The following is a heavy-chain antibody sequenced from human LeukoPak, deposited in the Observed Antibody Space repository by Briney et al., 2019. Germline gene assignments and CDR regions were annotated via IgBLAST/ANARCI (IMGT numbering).Heavy chain of an antibody. CDR2: INTNTGNP. CDR1: GYTLTSYA. Sequence: ASVKVSCKASGYTLTSYAMNWVRQAPGQGLEWMGWINTNTGNPTYAQGFTGRFVFSLDTSVSTAYLQISSLKAEDTAVYYCARDCGGSGCQGGSSVYFDYWGQGTLVTVSS. D-gene: IGHD6-19*01. CDR3: ARDCGGSGCQGGSSVYFDY. V-gene: IGHV7-4-1*02. J-gene: IGHJ4*02.